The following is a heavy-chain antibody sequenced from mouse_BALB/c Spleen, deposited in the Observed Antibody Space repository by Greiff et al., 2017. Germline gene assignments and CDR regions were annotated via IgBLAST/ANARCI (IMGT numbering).Heavy chain of an antibody. CDR2: INPSNGGT. Sequence: VKLVESGAELVKPGASVKLSCKASGYTFTSYYMYWVKQRPGQGLEWIGEINPSNGGTNFNEKFKSKATLTVDKSSSTAYMQLSSLTSEDSAVYYCTRGRFDYDDVSFAYWGQGTLVTVSA. V-gene: IGHV1S81*02. D-gene: IGHD2-4*01. J-gene: IGHJ3*01. CDR1: GYTFTSYY. CDR3: TRGRFDYDDVSFAY.